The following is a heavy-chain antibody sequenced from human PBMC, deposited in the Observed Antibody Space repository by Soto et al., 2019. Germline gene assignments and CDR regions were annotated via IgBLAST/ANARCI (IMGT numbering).Heavy chain of an antibody. D-gene: IGHD2-2*01. J-gene: IGHJ4*02. CDR2: ISYDGSNR. V-gene: IGHV3-30*03. CDR1: GGTYCRSG. Sequence: LSYARRGGTYCRSGRQPVRQAPGKGLEWVAVISYDGSNRYYADSVKGRFTISRDNAKNSLYLQMNSLRAEDTAVYYCATTRYQLLVDYWGQGTLVTVS. CDR3: ATTRYQLLVDY.